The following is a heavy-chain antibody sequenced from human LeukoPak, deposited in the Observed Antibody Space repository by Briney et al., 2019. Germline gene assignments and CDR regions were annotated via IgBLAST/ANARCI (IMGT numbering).Heavy chain of an antibody. CDR2: ISSNGGST. CDR3: ARVYSSSSGRPYYFDY. CDR1: GFTFSSYA. D-gene: IGHD6-6*01. J-gene: IGHJ4*02. Sequence: PGGSLRLSCAASGFTFSSYAVHWVRQAPGKGLEYVSAISSNGGSTYYANSVKGRFTISRDNSKNTLYLQMGSLRAEDMAVYYCARVYSSSSGRPYYFDYWGQGTLVTVSS. V-gene: IGHV3-64*01.